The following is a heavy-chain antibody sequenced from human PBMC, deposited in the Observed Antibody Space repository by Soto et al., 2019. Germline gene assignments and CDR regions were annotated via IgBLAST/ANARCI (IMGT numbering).Heavy chain of an antibody. CDR3: ARNMARTGKFAY. V-gene: IGHV4-59*01. J-gene: IGHJ4*02. D-gene: IGHD3-10*01. Sequence: PSETLCLRCTVAGGTISSYDWSWIRQPPGKGLEWIGYIYYSGSTNYNPSLKSRVTISVDTSKNQFSLKLSSVTAADTAVYYCARNMARTGKFAYWGQGTLVTVSS. CDR1: GGTISSYD. CDR2: IYYSGST.